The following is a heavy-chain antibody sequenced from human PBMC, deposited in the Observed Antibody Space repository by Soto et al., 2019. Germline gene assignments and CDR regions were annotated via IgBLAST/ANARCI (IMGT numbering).Heavy chain of an antibody. D-gene: IGHD3-10*01. Sequence: LRLSCAASGFTFSSYGMHWVRQAPGKGLEWVAVISYDGSNEYYADSVKGRFTISRDNSKNTLYLQMNSLRAEDTAVYYCAKVGQWFGELGGEYYYGMDVWGQGTTVTVSS. CDR1: GFTFSSYG. V-gene: IGHV3-30*18. J-gene: IGHJ6*02. CDR3: AKVGQWFGELGGEYYYGMDV. CDR2: ISYDGSNE.